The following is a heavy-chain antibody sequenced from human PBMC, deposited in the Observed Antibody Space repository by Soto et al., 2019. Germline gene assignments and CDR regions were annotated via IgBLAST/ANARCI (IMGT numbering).Heavy chain of an antibody. Sequence: ASVKVSFKASGYTFSTYGITWLRQAPGQGLDWMGWINPLKGDTKSAANFQDRVTMTTDTSTRTAYMELRSLRSDDTAVYYCARVKVPAAILGAFDLWGQGTLVTVSS. CDR1: GYTFSTYG. CDR2: INPLKGDT. V-gene: IGHV1-18*01. D-gene: IGHD2-2*02. CDR3: ARVKVPAAILGAFDL. J-gene: IGHJ3*01.